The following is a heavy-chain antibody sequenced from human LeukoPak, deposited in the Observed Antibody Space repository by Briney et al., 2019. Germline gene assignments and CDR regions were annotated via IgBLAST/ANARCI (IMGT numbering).Heavy chain of an antibody. J-gene: IGHJ1*01. D-gene: IGHD4-23*01. CDR1: GVTFSNYA. CDR3: MRMRLASPGNVY. V-gene: IGHV3-30*04. CDR2: VSHTGNTT. Sequence: PGRSLRLSCAASGVTFSNYALHWVRQAPGKGLEWVSVVSHTGNTTYYADSVQGRFTISRDNSKNTLYLQMNSLTPDDTAIYYSMRMRLASPGNVYWGQGTLVSVSS.